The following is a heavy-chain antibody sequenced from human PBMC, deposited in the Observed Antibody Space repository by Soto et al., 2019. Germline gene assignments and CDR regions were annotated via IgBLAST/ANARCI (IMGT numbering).Heavy chain of an antibody. Sequence: LSLTCTVSGGSISSYYWSWIRQPPGKGLEWIGYIYYSGSTNYNPSLKSRVTISVDTSKNQFSLKLSSVTAADTAVYYCARVKTDTMIVVAPMEGMDVWGQGTTVTVSS. CDR1: GGSISSYY. CDR2: IYYSGST. D-gene: IGHD3-22*01. CDR3: ARVKTDTMIVVAPMEGMDV. J-gene: IGHJ6*02. V-gene: IGHV4-59*01.